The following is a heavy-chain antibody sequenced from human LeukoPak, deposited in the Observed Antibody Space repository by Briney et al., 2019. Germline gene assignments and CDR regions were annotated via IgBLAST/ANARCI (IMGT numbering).Heavy chain of an antibody. J-gene: IGHJ4*02. CDR2: IFSHSGGT. CDR1: GYTFVGYN. CDR3: ARGDNYGHDY. V-gene: IGHV1-2*06. D-gene: IGHD5-18*01. Sequence: ASVKVSCKASGYTFVGYNLHWVRQAPGQELEWMGRIFSHSGGTNYAQKFQGRVTMTRDTSASTAYMELSRLTSDDTAVYYCARGDNYGHDYWGQGTLVTVSS.